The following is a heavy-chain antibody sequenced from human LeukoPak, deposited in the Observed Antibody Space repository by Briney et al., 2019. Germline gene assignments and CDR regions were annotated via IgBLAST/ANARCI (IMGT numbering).Heavy chain of an antibody. CDR1: GGSISSGDYY. V-gene: IGHV4-30-4*01. Sequence: PSETLSLTCTVSGGSISSGDYYWSWIRQPPGKGLEWIGYIYYSGSTYQNPSFKSRVTILVDMSKNQFSLKLSSVTAADTAVYYCVRRYCSGGRCYLDYWGQGTLVTVSS. CDR2: IYYSGST. D-gene: IGHD2-15*01. CDR3: VRRYCSGGRCYLDY. J-gene: IGHJ4*02.